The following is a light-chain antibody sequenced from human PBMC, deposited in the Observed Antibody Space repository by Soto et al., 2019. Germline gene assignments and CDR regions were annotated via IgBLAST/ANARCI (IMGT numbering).Light chain of an antibody. J-gene: IGKJ1*01. CDR3: QQYGSSGT. V-gene: IGKV3-15*01. Sequence: ELVMTQSPATLSVSPGARATLSCRASQSVSSNLAWYQQKPGQAPSLLIYDASTRATGIPARFIVTGSGTEFTLPLSRLEPEDSAVDDCQQYGSSGTFGQGTKVEI. CDR1: QSVSSN. CDR2: DAS.